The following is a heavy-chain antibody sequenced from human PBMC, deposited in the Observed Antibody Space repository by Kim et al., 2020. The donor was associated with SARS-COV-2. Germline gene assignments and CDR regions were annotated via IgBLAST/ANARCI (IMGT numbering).Heavy chain of an antibody. J-gene: IGHJ4*02. Sequence: PSLKSRVTISVHTSKNQFSLKRGSVAAADTAVYYCARDLGIDAAGTNFDYWGQGTMVTVSS. D-gene: IGHD6-13*01. V-gene: IGHV4-39*07. CDR3: ARDLGIDAAGTNFDY.